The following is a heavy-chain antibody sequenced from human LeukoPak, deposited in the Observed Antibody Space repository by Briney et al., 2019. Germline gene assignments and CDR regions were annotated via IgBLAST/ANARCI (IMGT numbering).Heavy chain of an antibody. CDR1: GGSISSGSYY. CDR3: ARDCGGSCYSGFDY. CDR2: IYTSGST. D-gene: IGHD2-15*01. Sequence: SETLSLTCTVSGGSISSGSYYWSWIRQPAGKGLEWIGRIYTSGSTNYNPSLKSRVTISVDTSKNQFSLKLSSVTAADTAMYYCARDCGGSCYSGFDYWGQGNLVIVSS. J-gene: IGHJ4*02. V-gene: IGHV4-61*02.